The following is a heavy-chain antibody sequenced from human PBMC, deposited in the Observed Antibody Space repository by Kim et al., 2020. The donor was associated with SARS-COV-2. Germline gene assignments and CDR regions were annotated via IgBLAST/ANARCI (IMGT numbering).Heavy chain of an antibody. Sequence: SETLSLTCAVYGGSFSGYYWRWIRQPPGKGLEWIGEINHSGSTNYNPSLKSRVTISVDTSKNQFSLKLSSVTAADTAVYYCARTPGPLLHLFVRSRYGMDVWGQGTTVTVSS. J-gene: IGHJ6*02. D-gene: IGHD2-2*02. CDR1: GGSFSGYY. CDR3: ARTPGPLLHLFVRSRYGMDV. CDR2: INHSGST. V-gene: IGHV4-34*01.